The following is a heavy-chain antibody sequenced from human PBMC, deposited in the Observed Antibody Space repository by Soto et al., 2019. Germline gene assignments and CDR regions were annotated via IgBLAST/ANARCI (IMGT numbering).Heavy chain of an antibody. CDR1: GFTFSSYW. J-gene: IGHJ6*02. Sequence: GGSLRLSCAASGFTFSSYWMHWVRQAPGKGLVWVSRINSDGSSTSYADSVKGRFTISRDNAKNTLYLQMNSLRAEDTAVYYCARVSGWDPLVYGMDVGGQGTTVTVSS. V-gene: IGHV3-74*01. CDR2: INSDGSST. D-gene: IGHD1-26*01. CDR3: ARVSGWDPLVYGMDV.